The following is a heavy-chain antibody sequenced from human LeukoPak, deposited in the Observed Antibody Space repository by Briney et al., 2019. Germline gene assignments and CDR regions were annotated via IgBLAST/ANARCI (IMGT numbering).Heavy chain of an antibody. CDR2: FIPIYGSA. CDR3: AGFFYDNSHDAFDV. V-gene: IGHV1-69*01. CDR1: GSSFTFTSHA. Sequence: SVKVSCKASGSSFTFTSHAITWVRQAPGQGLEWVAGFIPIYGSASYAQKFQGRVTVTSDESTRTVYMELSSVRSEDTAVYYCAGFFYDNSHDAFDVWGQETMVTVSS. D-gene: IGHD3-22*01. J-gene: IGHJ3*01.